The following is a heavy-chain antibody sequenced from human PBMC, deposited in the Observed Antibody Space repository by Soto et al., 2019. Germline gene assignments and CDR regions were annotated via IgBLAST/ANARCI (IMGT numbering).Heavy chain of an antibody. CDR1: GGSISSGGYY. CDR2: IYYSGST. Sequence: PSETLSLTCTVSGGSISSGGYYWSWIRQHPGKGLEWIGYIYYSGSTYYNPSLKSRVTISVDTSKNQFSLKLSSVTAADTAVYYCAREGTPTYDFWSGYGYYYGTDVWGQGTTVTVSS. V-gene: IGHV4-31*03. D-gene: IGHD3-3*01. J-gene: IGHJ6*02. CDR3: AREGTPTYDFWSGYGYYYGTDV.